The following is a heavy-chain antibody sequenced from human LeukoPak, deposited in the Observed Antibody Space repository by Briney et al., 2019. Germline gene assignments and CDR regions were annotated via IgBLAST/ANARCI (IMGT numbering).Heavy chain of an antibody. D-gene: IGHD3-10*01. CDR2: IKEDGSVK. V-gene: IGHV3-7*02. CDR3: AASITMFDY. J-gene: IGHJ4*02. CDR1: GFTFSRYW. Sequence: PPGGSLRLSCAASGFTFSRYWMSWVRQAPGKGLEWVANIKEDGSVKYYVESVKGRFTISRDNAKNSLYPQMNSLRAEDTAVYYCAASITMFDYLGQGTLVTVSS.